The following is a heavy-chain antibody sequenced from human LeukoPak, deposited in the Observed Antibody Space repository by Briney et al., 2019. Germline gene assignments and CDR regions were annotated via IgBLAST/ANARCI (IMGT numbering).Heavy chain of an antibody. V-gene: IGHV4-59*08. Sequence: PSETLSLTCTVSGCSISSYYWSWIRQPPGKGLEWVGYIYYSGSTNYNPSLKSRVTISVDTSKNQFSLKLSSVTAADTAVYYCASVQYCSSTSCYEGFDYWGQGTLVTVSS. J-gene: IGHJ4*02. D-gene: IGHD2-2*01. CDR3: ASVQYCSSTSCYEGFDY. CDR2: IYYSGST. CDR1: GCSISSYY.